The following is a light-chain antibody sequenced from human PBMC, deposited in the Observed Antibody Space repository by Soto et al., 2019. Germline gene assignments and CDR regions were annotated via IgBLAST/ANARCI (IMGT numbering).Light chain of an antibody. Sequence: EIVLTHSPAILSVSPWEIATLSCRASQSVSSYLACYQQKPGQAPRLLIYDASNRATGIPARFSGSGSGTDFTLTISRLEPEDFAVYYCQQYGSSPQTLGQGTKVDIK. CDR3: QQYGSSPQT. V-gene: IGKV3-20*01. CDR1: QSVSSY. CDR2: DAS. J-gene: IGKJ1*01.